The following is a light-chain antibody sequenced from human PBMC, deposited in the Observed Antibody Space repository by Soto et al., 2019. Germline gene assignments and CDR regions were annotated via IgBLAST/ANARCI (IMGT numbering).Light chain of an antibody. J-gene: IGLJ1*01. V-gene: IGLV2-11*01. CDR1: SSDVGFYNY. CDR3: CSYAGSYTLV. Sequence: QSALTQPRSVSGSPGQSVTISCTGTSSDVGFYNYVSWYQHHPGKAPKLMIYDVIKRPSGVPDRFSGSKSGNTASLTISGLQAEDEADYYCCSYAGSYTLVFGTGTKLTVL. CDR2: DVI.